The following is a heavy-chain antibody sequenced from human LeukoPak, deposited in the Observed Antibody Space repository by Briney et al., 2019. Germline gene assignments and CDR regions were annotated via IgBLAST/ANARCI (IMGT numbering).Heavy chain of an antibody. Sequence: GGSLRLSCAASGFTFSSYSMNWVRQAPGKGLEWVSYISSSSSTIYYADSVKGRFTISRGNAKNSLYLQMNSLRDEDTAVYYCARINAGEYYDFWSGYYTKPYYYYGMDVWGQGTTVTVSS. CDR2: ISSSSSTI. CDR1: GFTFSSYS. CDR3: ARINAGEYYDFWSGYYTKPYYYYGMDV. J-gene: IGHJ6*02. V-gene: IGHV3-48*02. D-gene: IGHD3-3*01.